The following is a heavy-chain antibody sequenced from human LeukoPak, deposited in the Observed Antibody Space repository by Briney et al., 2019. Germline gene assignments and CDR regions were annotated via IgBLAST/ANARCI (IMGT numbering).Heavy chain of an antibody. CDR3: ATTNDGGGYQWGDFFDF. V-gene: IGHV1-69*04. J-gene: IGHJ4*02. CDR2: IIPNLGTT. D-gene: IGHD3-22*01. Sequence: ASVKFSCKASGGTSNSHAISWVRQAPGQGLEWMGRIIPNLGTTNRAQNFQDRVTLTADKSTSTAYMELTSLTSDDTAVYYCATTNDGGGYQWGDFFDFWGQGTLVTVSS. CDR1: GGTSNSHA.